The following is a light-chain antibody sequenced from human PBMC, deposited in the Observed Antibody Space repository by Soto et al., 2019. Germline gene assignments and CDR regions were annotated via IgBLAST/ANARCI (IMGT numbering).Light chain of an antibody. CDR1: SGDVGGYNF. J-gene: IGLJ3*02. V-gene: IGLV2-11*01. CDR2: DIS. CDR3: CSYGGSYTWV. Sequence: QSALTQPRSVSGSPGQSVTISCTGASGDVGGYNFVSWYQQHPGKAPTLMIFDISQRPSGVPDRFAGSTSGNTASLTISGLQAEDEADYYCCSYGGSYTWVFGGGTKLTVL.